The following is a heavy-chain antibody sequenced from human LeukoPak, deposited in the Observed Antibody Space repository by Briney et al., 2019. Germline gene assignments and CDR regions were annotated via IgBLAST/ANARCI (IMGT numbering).Heavy chain of an antibody. CDR2: ISGSGGST. Sequence: GGSLRLSCAASGFTFSSYAMSWVRQAPGKGLEWVSAISGSGGSTYYADSVKGRFTISRDNSKNTLYLQMNSLRAEDTAVYYCAPPLSVSRWELPIFDYWGQGTLVTVSS. J-gene: IGHJ4*02. V-gene: IGHV3-23*01. CDR1: GFTFSSYA. CDR3: APPLSVSRWELPIFDY. D-gene: IGHD1-26*01.